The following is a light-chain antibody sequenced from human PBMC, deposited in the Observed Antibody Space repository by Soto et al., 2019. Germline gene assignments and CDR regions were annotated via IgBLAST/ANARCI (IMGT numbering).Light chain of an antibody. J-gene: IGLJ3*02. CDR1: NSNIGNNY. Sequence: QSVLTQPPSVSAAPGQKVTISCSGSNSNIGNNYVSWYQQLPGTAPKLLIYENNKRPSGIPDRFSGSKSGTSATLGITGLQTGDEADYYCGTWDSSLSAWVFGVGTQLTVL. V-gene: IGLV1-51*02. CDR2: ENN. CDR3: GTWDSSLSAWV.